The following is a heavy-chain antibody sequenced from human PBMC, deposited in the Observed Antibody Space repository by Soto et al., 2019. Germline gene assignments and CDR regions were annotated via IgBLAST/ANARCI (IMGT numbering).Heavy chain of an antibody. CDR2: IYYSGST. D-gene: IGHD5-12*01. CDR1: GDSISSGGYY. V-gene: IGHV4-31*03. J-gene: IGHJ6*02. CDR3: AASCVACRGFNYYGMDG. Sequence: QVQLQESGPGLVKPSQTLSLTCTVSGDSISSGGYYWSWIRQHPGKGLEWIGYIYYSGSTYYNPSLKSRVTISVDTSKNQFTLKLGSVTAADTAVYYCAASCVACRGFNYYGMDGWGQGTTVTVSS.